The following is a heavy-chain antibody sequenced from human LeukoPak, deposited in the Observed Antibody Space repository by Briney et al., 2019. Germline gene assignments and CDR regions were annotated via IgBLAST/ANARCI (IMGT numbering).Heavy chain of an antibody. J-gene: IGHJ6*03. CDR1: GFTFDDYG. CDR3: ARAVCSSTSCYTIGYYYYYMDV. D-gene: IGHD2-2*02. Sequence: PGGSLRLSCAASGFTFDDYGMSWVRQAPGKGLELVSGINWNCGSTGYADSVKGRFTISRENAKISLYLQMNSLRAEDTALYYCARAVCSSTSCYTIGYYYYYMDVWGKGTTVTVSS. CDR2: INWNCGST. V-gene: IGHV3-20*04.